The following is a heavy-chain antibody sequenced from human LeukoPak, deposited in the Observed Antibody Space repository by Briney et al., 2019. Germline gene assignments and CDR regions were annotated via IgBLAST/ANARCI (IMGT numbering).Heavy chain of an antibody. CDR1: GFTFSSYS. J-gene: IGHJ5*02. V-gene: IGHV3-21*01. Sequence: GGSLRLSCAASGFTFSSYSMNWVRQAPGKGLEWVSSISSSSSYIYYADSVKGRFTISRDNARNSLYLQMNSLRAEDTAVYYCARGSGYSYGLFSWGQGTLVTVSS. CDR2: ISSSSSYI. CDR3: ARGSGYSYGLFS. D-gene: IGHD5-18*01.